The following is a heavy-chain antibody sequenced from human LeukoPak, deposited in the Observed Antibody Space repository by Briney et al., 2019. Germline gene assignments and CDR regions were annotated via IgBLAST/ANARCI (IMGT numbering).Heavy chain of an antibody. J-gene: IGHJ4*02. CDR3: ATDHGFHYGAYFDY. Sequence: GGSLRLSCAASGSTFSSYAMSWVRQAPGKGLEWVSVISGSGGSTYYADSVKGRFTISRDNSKNTLYLQMNSLRAEDTAVYYCATDHGFHYGAYFDYWGQGTLVTVSS. CDR2: ISGSGGST. D-gene: IGHD4-17*01. V-gene: IGHV3-23*01. CDR1: GSTFSSYA.